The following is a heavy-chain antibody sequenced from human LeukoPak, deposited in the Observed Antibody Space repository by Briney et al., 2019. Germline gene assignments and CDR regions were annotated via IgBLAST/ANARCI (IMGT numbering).Heavy chain of an antibody. Sequence: PGGSLRLSCAASGFRFSSYDMNWVRQAPGKGLEWVSYISSSGTTIHYADSVKGRFTISRDNAQNSLYLHMNSLRAEDTAVYYCARDHYYDSTFDYWGQGTLVTVSS. D-gene: IGHD3-22*01. J-gene: IGHJ4*02. V-gene: IGHV3-48*03. CDR2: ISSSGTTI. CDR3: ARDHYYDSTFDY. CDR1: GFRFSSYD.